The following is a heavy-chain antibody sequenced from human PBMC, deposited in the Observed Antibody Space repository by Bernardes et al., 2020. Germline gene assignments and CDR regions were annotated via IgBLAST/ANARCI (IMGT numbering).Heavy chain of an antibody. J-gene: IGHJ4*02. Sequence: SEPLSLTCTVSGGSISSYYWSWIRQPPGKGLEWIGYIYYSGSTNYNPSLKSRVTISVDTSKNQFSLKLSSVTAADTAVYYCARYYYGSGSYRFDYWGQGTLVTVSS. D-gene: IGHD3-10*01. V-gene: IGHV4-59*01. CDR2: IYYSGST. CDR3: ARYYYGSGSYRFDY. CDR1: GGSISSYY.